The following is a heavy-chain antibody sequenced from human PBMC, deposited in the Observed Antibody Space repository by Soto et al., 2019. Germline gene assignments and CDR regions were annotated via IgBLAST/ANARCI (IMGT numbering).Heavy chain of an antibody. V-gene: IGHV3-64D*08. D-gene: IGHD3-3*01. Sequence: PGGSLRLSCSAFGFTXSTYFMHWVRQAPGKGLEYVSAIASNGDATFYADSVKGRFTISRDNSKSTLSLQMTSLGPEDTAVYYCVRGGLSIFSWFDPWGQGTLVTVSS. CDR1: GFTXSTYF. CDR3: VRGGLSIFSWFDP. CDR2: IASNGDAT. J-gene: IGHJ5*02.